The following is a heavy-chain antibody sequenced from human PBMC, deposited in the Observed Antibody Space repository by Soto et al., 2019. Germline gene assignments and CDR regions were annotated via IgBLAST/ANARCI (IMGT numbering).Heavy chain of an antibody. V-gene: IGHV1-69*12. CDR1: GGTFSSYA. D-gene: IGHD6-19*01. Sequence: QVQLVQSGAEVKKPGSSVKVSCKASGGTFSSYAISWVRQAPGQGLEWMGGIIPIFGTANYAQKFQGRVTITADESTSTAYLELSSLRPEDTAVYYCARVPHVSGWYGGWFDPWGQGTLGTVSS. CDR2: IIPIFGTA. J-gene: IGHJ5*02. CDR3: ARVPHVSGWYGGWFDP.